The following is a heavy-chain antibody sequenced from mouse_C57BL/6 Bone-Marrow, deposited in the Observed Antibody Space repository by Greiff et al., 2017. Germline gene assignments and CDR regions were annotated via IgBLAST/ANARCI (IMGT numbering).Heavy chain of an antibody. CDR2: IHPNSGST. CDR1: GYTFTSYW. CDR3: AIGVFYDYVYWDFDV. V-gene: IGHV1-64*01. J-gene: IGHJ1*03. D-gene: IGHD2-4*01. Sequence: QVQLQQPGAELVKPGASVKLSCKASGYTFTSYWMHWVKQRPGQGLEWIGMIHPNSGSTNYNEKFKSKATLTVDKSSSTAYMQLSSLTSEDSAVYYCAIGVFYDYVYWDFDVWGTGTTVTVSS.